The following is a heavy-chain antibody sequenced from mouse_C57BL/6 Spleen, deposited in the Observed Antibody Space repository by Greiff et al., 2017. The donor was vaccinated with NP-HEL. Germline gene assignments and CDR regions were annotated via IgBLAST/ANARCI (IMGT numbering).Heavy chain of an antibody. CDR3: ARPPYYYGSSYGYFDV. J-gene: IGHJ1*03. D-gene: IGHD1-1*01. Sequence: VQLKQSGPGLVKPSQSLSLTCSVTGYSITSGYYWNWIRQFPGNKLEWMGYISYDGSNNYNPSLKNRISITRDTSKNQFFLKLNSVTTEDTATYYCARPPYYYGSSYGYFDVWGTGTTVTVSS. CDR1: GYSITSGYY. V-gene: IGHV3-6*01. CDR2: ISYDGSN.